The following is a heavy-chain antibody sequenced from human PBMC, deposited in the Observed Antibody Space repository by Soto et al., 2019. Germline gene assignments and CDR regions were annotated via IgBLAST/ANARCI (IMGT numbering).Heavy chain of an antibody. CDR3: ARSWGYLDY. J-gene: IGHJ4*02. V-gene: IGHV3-53*01. D-gene: IGHD3-16*01. Sequence: PGGSLRLSCAASGFIVSSNYMSWVRQAPGKGLEWVSIIYSDGSTDYAVSVKGRFTISRDNSKNTLYLQMNSLRAEDTAVYYCARSWGYLDYWGQGTLVTVSS. CDR2: IYSDGST. CDR1: GFIVSSNY.